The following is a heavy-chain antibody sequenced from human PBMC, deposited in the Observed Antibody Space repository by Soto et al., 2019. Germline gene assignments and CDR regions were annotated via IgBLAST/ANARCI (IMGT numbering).Heavy chain of an antibody. CDR3: AKSRGSGRYFNPSDAFDF. CDR1: GFTFSSYA. V-gene: IGHV3-23*01. D-gene: IGHD3-10*01. J-gene: IGHJ3*01. Sequence: EVQLLDSGGGLVQPGGSLRLSCAASGFTFSSYAMSWVRQAPGKGLEWVSSISGSGGGTYYADSVKGRFTISRDNSKKTLSLQMNSLRAEDTAVYYCAKSRGSGRYFNPSDAFDFWGQGTMVTVSS. CDR2: ISGSGGGT.